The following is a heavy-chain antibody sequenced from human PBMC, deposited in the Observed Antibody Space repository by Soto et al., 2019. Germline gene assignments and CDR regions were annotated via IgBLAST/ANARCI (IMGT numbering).Heavy chain of an antibody. J-gene: IGHJ4*02. CDR2: IIPILGIA. CDR3: ARGSGYSGYDWAAFDY. Sequence: SVKVSCKASGGTFSSYTISWVRQAPGQGLEWMGRIIPILGIANYAQKFQGRVTITADKSTSTAYMELSSLRSEDTAVYYCARGSGYSGYDWAAFDYWGQGTLVTVSS. D-gene: IGHD5-12*01. V-gene: IGHV1-69*02. CDR1: GGTFSSYT.